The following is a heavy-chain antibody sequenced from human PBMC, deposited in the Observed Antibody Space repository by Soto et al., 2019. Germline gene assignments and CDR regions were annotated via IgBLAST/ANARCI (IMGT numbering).Heavy chain of an antibody. D-gene: IGHD3-10*01. CDR3: ARERGVRGVTWFDP. Sequence: ASVKVSCKASGYTFTSYAMHWVRQAPGQRLEWMGWINAGNGNTKYSQKFQGRVTITRDTSASTAYMELSSLRSEDTAVYYCARERGVRGVTWFDPWGQGTLVTVS. J-gene: IGHJ5*02. CDR1: GYTFTSYA. CDR2: INAGNGNT. V-gene: IGHV1-3*01.